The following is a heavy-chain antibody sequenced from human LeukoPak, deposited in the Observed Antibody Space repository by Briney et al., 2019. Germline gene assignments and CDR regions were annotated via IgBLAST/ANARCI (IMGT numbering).Heavy chain of an antibody. CDR1: GFXFSSYS. Sequence: GGSLRLSCAASGFXFSSYSINWVRQAPGKGLEWVSYISSSSSTIYYADSVKGRFTISRDNAKNSLYLQMNSLRDEDTAVYYCARDGGLWFGESSFNFDYWGQGTLVTVSS. D-gene: IGHD3-10*01. J-gene: IGHJ4*02. CDR2: ISSSSSTI. V-gene: IGHV3-48*02. CDR3: ARDGGLWFGESSFNFDY.